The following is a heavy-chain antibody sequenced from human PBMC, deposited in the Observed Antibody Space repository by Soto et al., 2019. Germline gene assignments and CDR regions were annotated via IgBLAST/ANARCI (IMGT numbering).Heavy chain of an antibody. J-gene: IGHJ4*02. V-gene: IGHV3-23*01. CDR2: ISGSGGST. CDR1: GFTFSSYA. Sequence: GGSLRLSCAASGFTFSSYAMSWVRQAPGKGLEWVSAISGSGGSTYYADSVKGRFTISRDNSKNTLYLQMNSLRAEDTAVYYWAKDRKAYCGGDCYRIFDYWGQGTLVTVSS. D-gene: IGHD2-21*01. CDR3: AKDRKAYCGGDCYRIFDY.